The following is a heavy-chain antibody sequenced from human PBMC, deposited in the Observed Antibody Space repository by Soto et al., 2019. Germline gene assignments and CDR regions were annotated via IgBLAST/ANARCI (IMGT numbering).Heavy chain of an antibody. CDR2: IYYSEST. CDR3: AKVAGLGGYDYLFGPYYFDY. CDR1: GGSVSSSYY. V-gene: IGHV4-61*01. D-gene: IGHD5-12*01. Sequence: SETLSLTCTVSGGSVSSSYYWSWIRQPPGKGLEWIGYIYYSESTNYNPSLKSRGTISVDTSKNQFSLKSMRAEDKAVYYCAKVAGLGGYDYLFGPYYFDYWGQGTLVTVSS. J-gene: IGHJ4*02.